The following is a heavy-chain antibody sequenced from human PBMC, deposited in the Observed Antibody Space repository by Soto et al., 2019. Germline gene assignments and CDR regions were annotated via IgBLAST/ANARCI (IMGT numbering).Heavy chain of an antibody. CDR2: MNAGNGDT. Sequence: QVQLLQSGAEEKKPGASVKVSCKASGYTFTTYAFHWVRQAPGQRLEWVGWMNAGNGDTFYSQKFQHRVTLTRDTSASTAYMELSSLRSEDAAVYYCARDVKLDYWGQGTLVTVSA. V-gene: IGHV1-3*05. CDR3: ARDVKLDY. J-gene: IGHJ4*02. CDR1: GYTFTTYA.